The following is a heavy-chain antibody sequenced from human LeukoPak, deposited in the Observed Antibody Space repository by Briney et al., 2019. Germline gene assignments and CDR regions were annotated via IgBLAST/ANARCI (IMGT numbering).Heavy chain of an antibody. CDR3: ARATDTPMVGYYPDH. Sequence: SETLSLICTVSGDSISSKNLYWAWIRQPPGKGLEWIGSISFTGSAYYNPSLKSRVTMSEDTSRNQFSLKLSSVTAADTAVYFCARATDTPMVGYYPDHWGQGTLVTVSS. V-gene: IGHV4-39*07. CDR1: GDSISSKNLY. J-gene: IGHJ4*02. D-gene: IGHD5-18*01. CDR2: ISFTGSA.